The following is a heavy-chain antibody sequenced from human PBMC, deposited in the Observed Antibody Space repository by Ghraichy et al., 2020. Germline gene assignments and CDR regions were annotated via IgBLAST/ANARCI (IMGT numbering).Heavy chain of an antibody. CDR2: INHSGST. J-gene: IGHJ6*02. V-gene: IGHV4-34*01. Sequence: SETLSPTCAVYGGSFSGYYWSWIRQPPGKGLEWIGEINHSGSTNYNPSLKSRVTISVDTSKNQFSLKLSSVTAADTAVYYCARGEGPNYCSGGSCYPRPGKYGMDVWGQGTTVTVSS. CDR1: GGSFSGYY. CDR3: ARGEGPNYCSGGSCYPRPGKYGMDV. D-gene: IGHD2-15*01.